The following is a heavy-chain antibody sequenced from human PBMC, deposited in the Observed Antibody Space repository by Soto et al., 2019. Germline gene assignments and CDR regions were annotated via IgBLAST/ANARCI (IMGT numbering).Heavy chain of an antibody. CDR2: ITSSSSSI. CDR1: GFTFSAYN. CDR3: ASHYGDNGWFDP. V-gene: IGHV3-21*06. J-gene: IGHJ5*02. Sequence: GGSLRLSCAASGFTFSAYNMNWVLQPPGKGLEWVSSITSSSSSIYYADSLKGRFTISRDNAKNSLYLQMNSLRAEDTAVYYCASHYGDNGWFDPWGQGTLVTVSS. D-gene: IGHD4-17*01.